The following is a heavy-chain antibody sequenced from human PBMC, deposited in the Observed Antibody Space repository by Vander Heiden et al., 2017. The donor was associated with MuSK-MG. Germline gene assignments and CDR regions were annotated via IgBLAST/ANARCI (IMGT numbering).Heavy chain of an antibody. CDR1: KFSFSNIG. J-gene: IGHJ4*02. Sequence: EVQLVESGGGFVQPGGSLRLSCEASKFSFSNIGMDWVRQAPGRGLEWVSGISGDGSRTYYADSVKGRFTISRDNSRNTLYLQMNSLRAEDTAVYYCARGRDYTSGLTFDYWGQGTLVTVSS. V-gene: IGHV3-23*04. D-gene: IGHD3-3*01. CDR3: ARGRDYTSGLTFDY. CDR2: ISGDGSRT.